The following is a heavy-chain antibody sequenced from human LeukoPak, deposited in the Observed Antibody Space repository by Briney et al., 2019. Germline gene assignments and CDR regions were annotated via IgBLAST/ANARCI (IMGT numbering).Heavy chain of an antibody. J-gene: IGHJ6*03. CDR2: IYYSGST. V-gene: IGHV4-59*01. CDR1: GGSISSYY. D-gene: IGHD2-8*02. CDR3: ARFPSLVDYYMDV. Sequence: PSETLSLTCTVSGGSISSYYWSWIRQPPGKGLEWIGYIYYSGSTNYNPSLKSRVTISVDTSKNQFSLKLSSVTAADTAVYYCARFPSLVDYYMDVWGKGTTVTVSS.